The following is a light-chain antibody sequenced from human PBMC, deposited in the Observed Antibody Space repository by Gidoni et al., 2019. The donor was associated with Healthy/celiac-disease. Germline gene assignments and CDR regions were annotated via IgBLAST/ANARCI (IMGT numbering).Light chain of an antibody. Sequence: DIQLTQSPSFLSASVGDRVTITCRASKGISSYLAWYQQKPGKAPKLLIYAASTLQSGVPSRFSGSGSGTEFTLTISSLQPEYFATYYCQQLKSYPPTFGGGTKVEIK. CDR1: KGISSY. J-gene: IGKJ4*01. CDR2: AAS. V-gene: IGKV1-9*01. CDR3: QQLKSYPPT.